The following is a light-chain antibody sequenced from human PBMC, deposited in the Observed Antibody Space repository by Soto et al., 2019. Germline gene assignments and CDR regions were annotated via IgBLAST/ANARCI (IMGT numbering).Light chain of an antibody. Sequence: IVLTQPPGTRSLSPGERATLSCRASQSVSNNYLAWYQQKPGQAPRLLIYGASNRATGIPDRFSGSGSGTDFTLTISRMEPEDFAVYYCQQYGSSGTFGQGTKVDIK. CDR1: QSVSNNY. CDR2: GAS. J-gene: IGKJ1*01. CDR3: QQYGSSGT. V-gene: IGKV3-20*01.